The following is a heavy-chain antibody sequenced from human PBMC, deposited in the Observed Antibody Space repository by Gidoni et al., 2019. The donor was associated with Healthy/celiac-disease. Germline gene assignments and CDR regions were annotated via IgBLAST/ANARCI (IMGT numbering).Heavy chain of an antibody. D-gene: IGHD4-17*01. CDR2: IYYSGST. CDR1: GGSISSSSYY. J-gene: IGHJ6*02. V-gene: IGHV4-39*07. CDR3: ATGRGDYGDLYYYYGMDV. Sequence: QLQLQESGPGLVKLSETLSLPCTVSGGSISSSSYYWGWIRQPPGKGLEWIGSIYYSGSTYYNPSLKSRVTISVDTSKNQFSLKRSSVTAADTAVYYCATGRGDYGDLYYYYGMDVWGQGTTVTVSS.